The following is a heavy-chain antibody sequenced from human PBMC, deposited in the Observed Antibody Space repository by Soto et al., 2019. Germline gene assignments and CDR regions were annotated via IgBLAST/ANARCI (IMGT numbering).Heavy chain of an antibody. CDR3: ARHADRRGRHAY. J-gene: IGHJ1*01. Sequence: PSETLSLTCTVSGGSISSYYWSWIRQPPGKGLEWIGYIYYSGSTNYNPSLKSRVTISVDTSKNQFSLKLSSVTAADTAVYYCARHADRRGRHAYWGQGTLVTVSS. CDR1: GGSISSYY. CDR2: IYYSGST. V-gene: IGHV4-59*08. D-gene: IGHD5-12*01.